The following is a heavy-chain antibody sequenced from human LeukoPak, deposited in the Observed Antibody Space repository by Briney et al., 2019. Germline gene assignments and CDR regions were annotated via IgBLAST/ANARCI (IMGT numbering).Heavy chain of an antibody. D-gene: IGHD3-22*01. CDR2: IYYSGST. CDR1: GGSISSSSLY. V-gene: IGHV4-39*01. CDR3: ARNDSSLGAGAFDI. Sequence: SETLSLTCTVSGGSISSSSLYWDWIRQPPGKGLEWIGIIYYSGSTYYTHSLKGRVTISVDTSKNQFSLKLSSVTAADTAVYYCARNDSSLGAGAFDIWGQGTMVTVSS. J-gene: IGHJ3*02.